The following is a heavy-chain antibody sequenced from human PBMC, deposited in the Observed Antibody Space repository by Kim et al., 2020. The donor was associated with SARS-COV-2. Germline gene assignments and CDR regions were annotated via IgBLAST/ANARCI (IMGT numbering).Heavy chain of an antibody. V-gene: IGHV3-74*01. Sequence: SYADSMKGRFTISRDNAKNTLYLQMNSLRAEDTAVYYCARVVPGTNIFNYWGQGTLVTVSS. CDR3: ARVVPGTNIFNY. D-gene: IGHD1-7*01. J-gene: IGHJ4*02.